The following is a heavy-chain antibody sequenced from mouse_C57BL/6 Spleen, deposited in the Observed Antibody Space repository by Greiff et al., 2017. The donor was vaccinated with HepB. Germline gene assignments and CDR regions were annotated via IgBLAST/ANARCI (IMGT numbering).Heavy chain of an antibody. J-gene: IGHJ4*01. CDR3: ARSGRRAYYAMDY. V-gene: IGHV1-82*01. CDR2: IYPGDGDT. D-gene: IGHD3-1*01. Sequence: QVQLKESGPELVKPGASVKISCKASGYAFSSSWMNWVKQRPGKGLEWIGRIYPGDGDTNYNGKFKGKATLTADKSSSTAYMQLSSLTSEDSAVYFCARSGRRAYYAMDYWGQGTSVTVSS. CDR1: GYAFSSSW.